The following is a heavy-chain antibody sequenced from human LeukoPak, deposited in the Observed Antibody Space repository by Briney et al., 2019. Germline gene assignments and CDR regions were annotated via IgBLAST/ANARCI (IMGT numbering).Heavy chain of an antibody. J-gene: IGHJ4*02. Sequence: SETLSLTCTVSGGSISSGGYYWSWIRQHPGKGLEWIGYIYYSGSTYYNPSLKSRVTISVDTSKNQFSLKLSSVTAADTAVYYCARAPRGYSYGYGEFDYWGQGTLVTVSS. CDR1: GGSISSGGYY. D-gene: IGHD5-18*01. CDR2: IYYSGST. V-gene: IGHV4-31*03. CDR3: ARAPRGYSYGYGEFDY.